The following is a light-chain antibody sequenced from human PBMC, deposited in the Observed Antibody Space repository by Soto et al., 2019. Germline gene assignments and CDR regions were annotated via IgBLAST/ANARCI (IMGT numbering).Light chain of an antibody. CDR1: SGSIASNY. V-gene: IGLV6-57*04. J-gene: IGLJ2*01. CDR2: EDN. CDR3: QSYDSSNYVV. Sequence: NFMLTQPHSVSESPGKTVTISCTRSSGSIASNYVQWYQQRPGSAPTTVIYEDNQRPSGVPERFSGSIDSSSNSASLTISGLKTEDDADYDCQSYDSSNYVVFGGGTKLTVL.